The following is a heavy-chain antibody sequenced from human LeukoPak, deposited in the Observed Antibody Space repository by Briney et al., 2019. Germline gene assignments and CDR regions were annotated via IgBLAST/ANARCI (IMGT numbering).Heavy chain of an antibody. CDR1: GFTFSSYN. V-gene: IGHV3-21*04. Sequence: GGSLRLSCAASGFTFSSYNMNWVRQAPGKGLEWVSSISSSSSYIYYADSVKGRFTISRDNSKNMLYLEVISLTADDTAVYYCAKDDAWLRFGEWSQGTLVTVSS. CDR2: ISSSSSYI. J-gene: IGHJ4*02. CDR3: AKDDAWLRFGE. D-gene: IGHD3-10*01.